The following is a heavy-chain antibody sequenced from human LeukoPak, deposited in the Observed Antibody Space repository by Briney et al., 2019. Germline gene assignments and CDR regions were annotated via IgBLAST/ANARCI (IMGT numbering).Heavy chain of an antibody. Sequence: ASVKVSCKASGYTFTGYYMHWVRQAPGQGLEWMGWINPNSGGTNYAQKFQGRVTMTRDTSKNQFSLKLSSVTAADTAVYYCASITFGWYFDLWGRGTLVTVSS. D-gene: IGHD3-16*01. CDR2: INPNSGGT. J-gene: IGHJ2*01. V-gene: IGHV1-2*02. CDR3: ASITFGWYFDL. CDR1: GYTFTGYY.